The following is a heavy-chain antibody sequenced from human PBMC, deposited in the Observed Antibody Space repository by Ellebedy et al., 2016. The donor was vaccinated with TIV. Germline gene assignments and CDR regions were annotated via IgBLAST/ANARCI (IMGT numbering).Heavy chain of an antibody. J-gene: IGHJ4*02. V-gene: IGHV3-11*06. CDR3: AKPADPNPGYSASWATYFDY. D-gene: IGHD5-18*01. Sequence: GGSLRLSXVASGYTFSDYYMTWIRQSPGKGMEWLSYISNFNTVTYTNYADSVKGRFTISRDNSKNTLFLHMNILRTEDTAVYYCAKPADPNPGYSASWATYFDYWGQGTLVTVSS. CDR2: ISNFNTVTYT. CDR1: GYTFSDYY.